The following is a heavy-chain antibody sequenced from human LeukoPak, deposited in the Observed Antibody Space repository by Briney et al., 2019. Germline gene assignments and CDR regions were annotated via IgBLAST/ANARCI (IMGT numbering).Heavy chain of an antibody. V-gene: IGHV1-3*01. CDR2: INAGDGNT. D-gene: IGHD6-13*01. CDR1: GYTFTSYA. J-gene: IGHJ4*02. CDR3: ARHPDRAAAGTGFDY. Sequence: ASVKVSCKASGYTFTSYAMHWVRQAPGQRLEWMGWINAGDGNTKYSQKFQGRVTITRDTSASTAYMELSSLRSEATAVYYCARHPDRAAAGTGFDYWGQGTLVTVSP.